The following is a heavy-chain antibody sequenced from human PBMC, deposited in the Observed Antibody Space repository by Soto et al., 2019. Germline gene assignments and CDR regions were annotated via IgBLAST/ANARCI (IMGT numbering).Heavy chain of an antibody. CDR3: AKSATVPAAIAY. V-gene: IGHV1-3*01. D-gene: IGHD2-2*02. Sequence: ASVKVSCKASGYTFTTYAMHWVRQAPGQRLEWMGWINAGNGNTKYSQKFQGRVTITRDTSASTAYMELSSLRSEDTAVYYCAKSATVPAAIAYWGQGTLVTVSS. CDR1: GYTFTTYA. CDR2: INAGNGNT. J-gene: IGHJ4*02.